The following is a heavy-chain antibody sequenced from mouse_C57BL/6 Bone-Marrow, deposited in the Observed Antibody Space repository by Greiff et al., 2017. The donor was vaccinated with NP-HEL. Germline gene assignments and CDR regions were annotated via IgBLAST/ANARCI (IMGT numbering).Heavy chain of an antibody. J-gene: IGHJ4*01. CDR3: ARGDGYWEGDY. CDR2: INPNNGGT. Sequence: EVQLQQSGPELVKPGASVKLSCKASGYTFTDYYMNWVKQSHGKSLEWIGDINPNNGGTSYNQKFKGKATLTVDKSSSTAYMELRSLTSEDSAVYYCARGDGYWEGDYWGQGTSVTVSA. V-gene: IGHV1-26*01. CDR1: GYTFTDYY. D-gene: IGHD2-3*01.